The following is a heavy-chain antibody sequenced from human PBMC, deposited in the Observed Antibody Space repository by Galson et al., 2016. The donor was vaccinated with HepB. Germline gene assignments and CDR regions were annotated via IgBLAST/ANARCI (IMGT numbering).Heavy chain of an antibody. V-gene: IGHV3-23*01. J-gene: IGHJ4*02. CDR3: ARRLYRLGGFFDY. CDR1: GFTFSSYA. D-gene: IGHD1-26*01. Sequence: SLRLSCAASGFTFSSYAMSWVRQAPGKGLEWVSVINSNGEITYYTDSVKGRFTISRGNSKNTLYLQMNSLRAEDTAVYYCARRLYRLGGFFDYWGQGTLATVSS. CDR2: INSNGEIT.